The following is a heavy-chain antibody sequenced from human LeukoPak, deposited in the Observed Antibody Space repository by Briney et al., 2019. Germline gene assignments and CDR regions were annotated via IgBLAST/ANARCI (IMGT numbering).Heavy chain of an antibody. CDR2: IVVGSGNT. Sequence: ASVKVSCKASGFTFTSSAVQWVRQARGQRLEWIGWIVVGSGNTNYAQKFQERVTITRDMSTSTAYMELSSLRSEDTAVYYCAADRPSLRYFDWLPFDYWGQGTLVTVSS. V-gene: IGHV1-58*01. J-gene: IGHJ4*02. CDR3: AADRPSLRYFDWLPFDY. CDR1: GFTFTSSA. D-gene: IGHD3-9*01.